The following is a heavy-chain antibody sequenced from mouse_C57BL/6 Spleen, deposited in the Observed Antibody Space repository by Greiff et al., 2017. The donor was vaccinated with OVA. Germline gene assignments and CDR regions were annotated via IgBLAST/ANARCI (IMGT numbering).Heavy chain of an antibody. CDR2: IDPSDSYT. CDR3: ARQDYAMDY. Sequence: VQLQQPGAELVMPGASVKLSCKASGYTFTSYWMHWVKQRPGQGLEWIGVIDPSDSYTNYNQKFKGKSTLTVDKSSSTAYMQLSSLTSEDSAVYNCARQDYAMDYWGQGTSVTVSS. CDR1: GYTFTSYW. V-gene: IGHV1-69*01. J-gene: IGHJ4*01.